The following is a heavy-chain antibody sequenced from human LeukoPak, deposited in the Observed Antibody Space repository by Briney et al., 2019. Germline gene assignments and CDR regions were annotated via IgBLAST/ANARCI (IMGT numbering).Heavy chain of an antibody. CDR2: ISGDGGGT. J-gene: IGHJ4*02. CDR3: AKGVRGVNTPVGY. V-gene: IGHV3-43*02. D-gene: IGHD3-10*01. Sequence: GGSLRLSCAASGFTFSSYAMHWVRQAPGKGLEWVSVISGDGGGTYYADSEKGRFTISRDNSKNSLDLQMNSLRTEDTALYFCAKGVRGVNTPVGYWGQGTLVTVSS. CDR1: GFTFSSYA.